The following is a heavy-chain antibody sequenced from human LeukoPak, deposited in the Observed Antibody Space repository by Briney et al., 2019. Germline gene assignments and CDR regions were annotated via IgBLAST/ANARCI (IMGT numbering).Heavy chain of an antibody. J-gene: IGHJ4*02. V-gene: IGHV4-39*01. CDR2: FFYSGIT. D-gene: IGHD5/OR15-5a*01. Sequence: PSETLSLTCTVSGGXISNSNKYWGWIRQSPGKGLEWIGNFFYSGITYYNPSLKSRVTISVDTSKNQFSLNLRSVTAADTAVYYCARHLGMSTMDYWGQGTLVTVSS. CDR1: GGXISNSNKY. CDR3: ARHLGMSTMDY.